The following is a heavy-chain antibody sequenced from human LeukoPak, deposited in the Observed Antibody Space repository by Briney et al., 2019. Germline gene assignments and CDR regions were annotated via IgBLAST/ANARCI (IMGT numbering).Heavy chain of an antibody. J-gene: IGHJ3*02. CDR1: GFTFSSYG. V-gene: IGHV3-33*01. Sequence: QAGGPLRLSCAASGFTFSSYGMHWVRQAPGKGLEGVAVIWYDGSNKYYADSVKGRFTISRDNSKTTLYLQMNSLRAEDTAVYYCARDPLLHIVVVTGGDAFDIWGQGTMVTVSS. D-gene: IGHD2-21*02. CDR3: ARDPLLHIVVVTGGDAFDI. CDR2: IWYDGSNK.